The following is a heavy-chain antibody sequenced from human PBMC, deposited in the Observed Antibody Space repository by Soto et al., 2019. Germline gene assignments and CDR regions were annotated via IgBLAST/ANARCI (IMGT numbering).Heavy chain of an antibody. CDR2: INHSGST. D-gene: IGHD2-2*02. J-gene: IGHJ6*02. CDR1: GGSFSGYY. CDR3: ARVVVPAAIAYYYYGMDV. V-gene: IGHV4-34*01. Sequence: QVQLQQWGAGLLKPSETLSLTCAVYGGSFSGYYWSWIRQPPGKGLEWIGEINHSGSTNYNPSLKSRVTISVDTSKNQFSLKLSSVTAADTAVYYCARVVVPAAIAYYYYGMDVWGQGTTVTVSS.